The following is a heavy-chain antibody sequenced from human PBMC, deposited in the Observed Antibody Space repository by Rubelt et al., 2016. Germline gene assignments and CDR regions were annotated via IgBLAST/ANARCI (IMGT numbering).Heavy chain of an antibody. V-gene: IGHV4-34*01. CDR1: GGSISRSTYY. CDR3: ARHDTWSFLFDF. J-gene: IGHJ4*02. Sequence: QVQLQQWGAGVLKPSETLSLTCTVSGGSISRSTYYWGWIRQPPGKELAWIGDISHRGSTSYNPSLKSRVIFSIDSSKNQFSQKVNSVTAAESAVYYWARHDTWSFLFDFWGQGTPVTVSS. D-gene: IGHD3-3*01. CDR2: ISHRGST.